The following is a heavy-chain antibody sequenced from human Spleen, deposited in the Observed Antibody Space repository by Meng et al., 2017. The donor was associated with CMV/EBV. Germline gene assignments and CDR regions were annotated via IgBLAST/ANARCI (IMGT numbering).Heavy chain of an antibody. CDR2: INPNSGGT. V-gene: IGHV1-2*02. CDR1: GYTFTGYY. CDR3: ARERTTVGVGVDY. Sequence: LVRVGVEVKKPGASVKVSCKASGYTFTGYYMHWVRQAPGQGLEWMGWINPNSGGTNYAQKFQGRVTMTRDTSISTAYMELSRLRSDDTAVYYCARERTTVGVGVDYWGQGTLVTVSS. J-gene: IGHJ4*02. D-gene: IGHD4-23*01.